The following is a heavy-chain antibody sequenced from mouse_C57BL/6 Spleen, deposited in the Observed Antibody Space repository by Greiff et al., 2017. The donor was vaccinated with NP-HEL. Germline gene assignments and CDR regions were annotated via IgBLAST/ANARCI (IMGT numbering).Heavy chain of an antibody. J-gene: IGHJ1*03. V-gene: IGHV1-55*01. Sequence: VQLQQSGAELVKPGASVKMSCKASGYTFTSYWITWVKQRPGQGLEWIGDIYPGSGSTNYNEKFKSKATLTVDTSSSTAYMQLSSLASEDSAVYYCARWGRYFDVWGTGTTVTVSS. CDR1: GYTFTSYW. CDR2: IYPGSGST. CDR3: ARWGRYFDV.